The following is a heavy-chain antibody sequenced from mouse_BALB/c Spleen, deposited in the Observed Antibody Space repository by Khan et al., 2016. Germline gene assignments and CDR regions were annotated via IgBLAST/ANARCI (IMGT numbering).Heavy chain of an antibody. CDR3: ARGEASTMITTWGSWFTY. J-gene: IGHJ3*01. Sequence: VQLQESGPELVKPGASVKISCKASGYTFSDYFINCVKQKPGQGLEWIGWIYPGRGNTKYNEKFMGKATLTVDTSSSPAYMQLRSLTSEDTAGYFCARGEASTMITTWGSWFTYWGQGTLVTVSA. D-gene: IGHD2-4*01. CDR2: IYPGRGNT. CDR1: GYTFSDYF. V-gene: IGHV1-84*02.